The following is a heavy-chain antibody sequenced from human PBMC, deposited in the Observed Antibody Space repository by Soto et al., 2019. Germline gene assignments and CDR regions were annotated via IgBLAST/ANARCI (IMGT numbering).Heavy chain of an antibody. CDR2: IYYSGST. Sequence: SETLSLTCTVSGGSVDSNRYYWAWIRQPPGKGLEWIGYIYYSGSTYYNPSLKSRVTISVDTSKNQFSLKLSSVTAADTAVYYCARDGYSYGYQHYFDYWGQGTLVTVSS. CDR3: ARDGYSYGYQHYFDY. D-gene: IGHD5-18*01. V-gene: IGHV4-31*03. J-gene: IGHJ4*02. CDR1: GGSVDSNRYY.